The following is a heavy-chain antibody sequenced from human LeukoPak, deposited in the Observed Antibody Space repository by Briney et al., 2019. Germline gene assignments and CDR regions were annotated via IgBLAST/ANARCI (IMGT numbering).Heavy chain of an antibody. CDR1: GFTFSSYS. D-gene: IGHD3-16*02. CDR3: AKDIYRLADDAFDI. J-gene: IGHJ3*02. Sequence: GGSLRLSCAASGFTFSSYSMNWVRQAPGKGLEWVSSISSSSSYIYYADSVKGRFTISRDNAKNSLYLQMNSLRAEDTALYYCAKDIYRLADDAFDIWGQGTMVTVSS. V-gene: IGHV3-21*04. CDR2: ISSSSSYI.